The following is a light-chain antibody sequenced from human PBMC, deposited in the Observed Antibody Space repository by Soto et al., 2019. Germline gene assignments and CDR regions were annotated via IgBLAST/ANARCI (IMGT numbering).Light chain of an antibody. CDR1: QSISTN. V-gene: IGKV3-15*01. CDR2: DAF. Sequence: EIEMTQSPAILSVSPGERATLSCRASQSISTNLAWYQQKPGQAPRLLIYDAFNRAAGVPPRFSGSGSGTEFTLTISSLQPEDFAVYYCQRYITWPRFTFGPGTKVDIK. CDR3: QRYITWPRFT. J-gene: IGKJ3*01.